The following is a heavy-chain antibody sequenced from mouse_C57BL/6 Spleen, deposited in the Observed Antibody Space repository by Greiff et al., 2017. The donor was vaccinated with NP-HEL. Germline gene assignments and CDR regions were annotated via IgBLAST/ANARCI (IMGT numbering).Heavy chain of an antibody. V-gene: IGHV5-4*01. CDR2: ISDGGSYA. J-gene: IGHJ2*01. D-gene: IGHD1-3*01. CDR3: ARDRGSSYFDY. CDR1: GFTFSSYA. Sequence: EVKLVESGGGLVKPGGSLKLSCAASGFTFSSYAMSWVRQTPEKRLAWVATISDGGSYAYYPDHVKGRFTISRENAKHNLYLQMSHLKSEDTAMYYCARDRGSSYFDYWGQGTTLTVSS.